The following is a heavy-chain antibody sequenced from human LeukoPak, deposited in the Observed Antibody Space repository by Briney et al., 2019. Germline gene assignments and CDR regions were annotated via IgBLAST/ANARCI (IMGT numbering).Heavy chain of an antibody. V-gene: IGHV4-39*01. D-gene: IGHD2-15*01. CDR2: IYYSGST. CDR1: GGSISSSSYY. J-gene: IGHJ4*02. Sequence: SSETLSLTCTVSGGSISSSSYYWGWIRQPPGKGLEWIGSIYYSGSTYYNPSLKSRVTISVDTSKNQFSLKLSSVTAADTAVYYCARGGFCSGADCRGSFDYWGQGSLVTVSS. CDR3: ARGGFCSGADCRGSFDY.